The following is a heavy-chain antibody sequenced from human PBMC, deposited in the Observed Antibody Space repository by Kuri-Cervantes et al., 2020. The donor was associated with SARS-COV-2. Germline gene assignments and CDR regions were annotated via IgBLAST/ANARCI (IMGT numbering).Heavy chain of an antibody. CDR3: ARDRGSSGWSWVYYYYGMDV. V-gene: IGHV3-23*01. J-gene: IGHJ6*02. Sequence: GGSLRLSCAASGFTFSGHWIHWVRQAPGKGLEWVSAISGSGGSTYYADSVKGRFTISRDNSKNTLYLQMNSLRAEDTAVYYCARDRGSSGWSWVYYYYGMDVWGQGTTVTVSS. CDR1: GFTFSGHW. D-gene: IGHD6-19*01. CDR2: ISGSGGST.